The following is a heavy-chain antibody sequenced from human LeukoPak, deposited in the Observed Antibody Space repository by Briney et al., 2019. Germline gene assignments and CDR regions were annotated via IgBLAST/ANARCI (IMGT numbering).Heavy chain of an antibody. J-gene: IGHJ5*02. Sequence: SETLSLTCTVSGGSVTTSSYYWGWIRQPPGKGLEWIGSMSHSGSALYNPSLKSRVSISVDTSKNQFSLRVTSVTAADTALYYCARRSLREAYNRFDPWGQGTLVTVSS. CDR3: ARRSLREAYNRFDP. V-gene: IGHV4-39*01. D-gene: IGHD3-10*01. CDR2: MSHSGSA. CDR1: GGSVTTSSYY.